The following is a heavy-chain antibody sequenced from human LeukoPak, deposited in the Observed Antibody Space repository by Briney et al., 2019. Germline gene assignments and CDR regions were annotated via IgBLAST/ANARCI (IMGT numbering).Heavy chain of an antibody. CDR2: ISSGSSTI. CDR3: ARGRYTRYFDWSLDY. D-gene: IGHD3-9*01. J-gene: IGHJ4*02. Sequence: GRSPRLSCAASGFTFSSYSMNWVRQAPGKGLEWVSYISSGSSTIYYADSVKGRFTISRDNAKNSLYLQMNSLRAEDTAVYYCARGRYTRYFDWSLDYWGQGTLVTVSS. V-gene: IGHV3-48*01. CDR1: GFTFSSYS.